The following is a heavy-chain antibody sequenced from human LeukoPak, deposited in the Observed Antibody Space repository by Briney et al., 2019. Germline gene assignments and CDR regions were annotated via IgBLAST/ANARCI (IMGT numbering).Heavy chain of an antibody. D-gene: IGHD3-10*01. CDR2: IYYTGST. CDR3: AKSNGYGLVDT. J-gene: IGHJ3*01. V-gene: IGHV4-39*07. CDR1: GGSIDSTNYY. Sequence: SETLSLTCSVPGGSIDSTNYYWDWIRQPPGKRLEWIATIYYTGSTYYSPSLKSRVTISLDTSRNQFSLMLNSVTAADTAVYYCAKSNGYGLVDTWGQGTMVTVSS.